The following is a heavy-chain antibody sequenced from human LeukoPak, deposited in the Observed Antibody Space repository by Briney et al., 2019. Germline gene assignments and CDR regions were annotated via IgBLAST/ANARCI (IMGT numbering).Heavy chain of an antibody. V-gene: IGHV3-21*01. CDR2: ISSSSSYI. CDR3: ASAQSGWSDYFDY. D-gene: IGHD6-19*01. Sequence: GGSLRLSCAASGFSFSSYTMNWVRQAPGKGLEWVSIISSSSSYIYYADSVKGRFTISRDNAKNALYLQMNSLRAEDTAVYYCASAQSGWSDYFDYWGQGTLVTVSS. J-gene: IGHJ4*02. CDR1: GFSFSSYT.